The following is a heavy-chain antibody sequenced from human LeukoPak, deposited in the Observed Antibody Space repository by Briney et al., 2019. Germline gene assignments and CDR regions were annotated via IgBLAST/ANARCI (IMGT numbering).Heavy chain of an antibody. D-gene: IGHD4/OR15-4a*01. CDR2: ISRSGAYA. CDR1: GFTFQNFD. V-gene: IGHV3-23*01. CDR3: VRGASHLAY. Sequence: GMSLRLSCAASGFTFQNFDMSWVRQAPGKGLEWVSSISRSGAYAHYADPVKGRFTISRDNSNSTLFLQMNSLRGDDTAVYYCVRGASHLAYWGQGTLVTASS. J-gene: IGHJ4*02.